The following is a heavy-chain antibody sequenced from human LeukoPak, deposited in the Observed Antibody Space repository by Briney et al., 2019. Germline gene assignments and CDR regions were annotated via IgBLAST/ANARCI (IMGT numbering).Heavy chain of an antibody. CDR2: ISSNGGST. Sequence: PGGSLRLSCPASGFIFSSYAMHWVRQAPGKGLEYVSAISSNGGSTYYGDSVKGRFTSSRDNSKKTLYLQMSSLRAEDAAVYYCVKGGYCSSTSCYMGFDIWGQGTMVTVSS. CDR1: GFIFSSYA. D-gene: IGHD2-2*02. J-gene: IGHJ3*02. V-gene: IGHV3-64D*09. CDR3: VKGGYCSSTSCYMGFDI.